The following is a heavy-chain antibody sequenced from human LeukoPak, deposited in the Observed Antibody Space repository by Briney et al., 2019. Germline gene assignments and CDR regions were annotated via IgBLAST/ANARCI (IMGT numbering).Heavy chain of an antibody. CDR2: MNPNSGNT. CDR1: GYTFTSYD. V-gene: IGHV1-8*01. Sequence: ASVKVSCKASGYTFTSYDINWVRQATGQGLEWMGWMNPNSGNTGYAQKFQGRVTMTRNTSISTAYMELSSLRSEDTAVYYCATGYYDSSGYYYFSFDYWGQGTLVTVSS. D-gene: IGHD3-22*01. CDR3: ATGYYDSSGYYYFSFDY. J-gene: IGHJ4*02.